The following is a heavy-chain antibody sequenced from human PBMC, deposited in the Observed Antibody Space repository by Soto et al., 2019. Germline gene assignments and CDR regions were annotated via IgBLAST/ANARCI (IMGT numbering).Heavy chain of an antibody. CDR3: AREGVHNYNEYYFDY. CDR1: GFTFSYYT. J-gene: IGHJ4*02. V-gene: IGHV3-21*06. CDR2: ISGIRDYI. Sequence: EVQLVESGGGLVNPGGSLRLSCAASGFTFSYYTVHWVRRAPGKGLEWVSSISGIRDYIRYADSVKGRFTISRDNAKTSLYIQMNSLTSEDTAVYYCAREGVHNYNEYYFDYWGQGTLVTVSS. D-gene: IGHD3-22*01.